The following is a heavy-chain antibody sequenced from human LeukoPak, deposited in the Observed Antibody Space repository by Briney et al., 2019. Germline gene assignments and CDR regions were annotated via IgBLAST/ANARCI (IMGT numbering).Heavy chain of an antibody. V-gene: IGHV3-33*06. CDR1: GFTFSTFG. J-gene: IGHJ4*02. Sequence: PGGSLRLSCAASGFTFSTFGMHWVRQAPDKGLEWVAVIWYDGSKKYYADSVKGRFTISRDNSKNTLDLQMNSLRAEDTAVYYCVKDHVGIVSIFDYWGQGTLVTVSS. D-gene: IGHD7-27*01. CDR2: IWYDGSKK. CDR3: VKDHVGIVSIFDY.